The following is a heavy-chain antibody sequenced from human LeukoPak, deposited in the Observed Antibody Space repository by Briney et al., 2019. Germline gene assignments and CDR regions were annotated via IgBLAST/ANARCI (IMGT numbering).Heavy chain of an antibody. J-gene: IGHJ1*01. D-gene: IGHD3-9*01. Sequence: GGSLRLSCVVAGFTFSDSTMSWVRQAAGKGPEWVAKMNEDGSEIEYVDSVKGRFTISRDNAKNSLYLQMNKLRDEDTAVYYCATGCALRGHFPYWGQGPLVIASS. CDR2: MNEDGSEI. V-gene: IGHV3-7*01. CDR1: GFTFSDST. CDR3: ATGCALRGHFPY.